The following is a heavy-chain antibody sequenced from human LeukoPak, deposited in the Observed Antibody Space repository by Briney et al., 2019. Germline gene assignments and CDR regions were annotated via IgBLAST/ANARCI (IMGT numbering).Heavy chain of an antibody. J-gene: IGHJ4*02. Sequence: SETLSLTCTVSGGSISSYYWSWIRQPPGKGLEWIGYIYYSGSTNYNPSLKSRVTISVDTSKNQFPLKLSSVTAADTAVYYCAGSPRYIDPFDYWGQGTLVTVSS. CDR2: IYYSGST. V-gene: IGHV4-59*01. D-gene: IGHD1-14*01. CDR3: AGSPRYIDPFDY. CDR1: GGSISSYY.